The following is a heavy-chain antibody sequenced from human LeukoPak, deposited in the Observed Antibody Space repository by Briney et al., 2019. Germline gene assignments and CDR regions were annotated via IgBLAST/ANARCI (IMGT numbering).Heavy chain of an antibody. J-gene: IGHJ3*02. D-gene: IGHD1-26*01. CDR1: GFTFSSYS. CDR2: ISSSSSYI. V-gene: IGHV3-21*01. CDR3: ARDSRLLQDAFDI. Sequence: PGGSLRLSCAASGFTFSSYSMNWVRQAPGKGLEWVSSISSSSSYIYYADSVKGRFTISRDNAKNSLYLQMNSLRAEDTAVYYCARDSRLLQDAFDIWGQGTMVTVSS.